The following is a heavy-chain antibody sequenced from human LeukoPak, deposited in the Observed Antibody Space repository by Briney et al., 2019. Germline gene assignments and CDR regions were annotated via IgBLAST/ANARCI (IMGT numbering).Heavy chain of an antibody. CDR2: IYYSGST. D-gene: IGHD4-17*01. V-gene: IGHV4-30-4*08. J-gene: IGHJ5*02. Sequence: PSQTLSLTCTVSGGSISSGDYYWRWIRQPPGKGLEWVGYIYYSGSTYYNPSRKSRVTISVDTSKNQFSLKLSSVTAADTAVYYCAREMTTVTSAGRTHWFDPWGQGTLVTVSS. CDR3: AREMTTVTSAGRTHWFDP. CDR1: GGSISSGDYY.